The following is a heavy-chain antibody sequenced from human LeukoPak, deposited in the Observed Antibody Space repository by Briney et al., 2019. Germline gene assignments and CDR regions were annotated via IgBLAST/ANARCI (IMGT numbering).Heavy chain of an antibody. CDR1: GGTFSSYA. CDR2: IIPILGIA. CDR3: ARDKRYCTNGVCYNYYYYGMDV. V-gene: IGHV1-69*04. Sequence: SVKVSCKASGGTFSSYAISWVRQAPGQGLEWMGGIIPILGIANYAQKFQGRVTITADKSTSTAYMELSSLRSEDTAVYYCARDKRYCTNGVCYNYYYYGMDVWGQGTTVTVSS. D-gene: IGHD2-8*01. J-gene: IGHJ6*02.